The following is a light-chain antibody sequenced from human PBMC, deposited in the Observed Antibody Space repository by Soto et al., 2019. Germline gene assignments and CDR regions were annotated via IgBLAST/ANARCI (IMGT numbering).Light chain of an antibody. Sequence: EIVMTQSQATLSVSPGERVTLSCRASQSLTSSLAWYQQKPGQAPRLLIYGASTRATGTPARFSGSGSGTEFTFTISSLQSEDFAVYYCEQYNNWPDMYTFGQGTKLEIK. CDR1: QSLTSS. CDR2: GAS. CDR3: EQYNNWPDMYT. J-gene: IGKJ2*01. V-gene: IGKV3-15*01.